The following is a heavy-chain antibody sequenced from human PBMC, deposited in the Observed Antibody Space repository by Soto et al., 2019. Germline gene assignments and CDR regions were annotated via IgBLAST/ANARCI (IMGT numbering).Heavy chain of an antibody. CDR2: INHSGST. CDR3: ARGVYCICGSCCYYYYYMDV. CDR1: GGSFSGYY. V-gene: IGHV4-34*01. J-gene: IGHJ6*03. D-gene: IGHD2-15*01. Sequence: PSETLSLTCAVYGGSFSGYYWSWIRQPPGKGLEWIGEINHSGSTNYNPSLKSRVTISVDTSKNQFSLKLSSVTAADTAVYYCARGVYCICGSCCYYYYYMDVWGKGTTVIVSS.